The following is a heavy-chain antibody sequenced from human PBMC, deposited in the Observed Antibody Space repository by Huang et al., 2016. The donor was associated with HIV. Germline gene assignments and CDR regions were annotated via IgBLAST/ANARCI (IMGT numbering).Heavy chain of an antibody. CDR1: GYTFADNY. CDR2: INPNGGGT. D-gene: IGHD4-4*01. V-gene: IGHV1-2*06. J-gene: IGHJ4*02. CDR3: ARDIGTLTTFDY. Sequence: QVQLVQSGAGVKKPGASVKVSCKASGYTFADNYMHWLRQDPGQGREWMGRINPNGGGTKYAQKFHGRVTMTGDMSISTAYMELSSLRSDDTAVYFCARDIGTLTTFDYWGQGTLVTVSS.